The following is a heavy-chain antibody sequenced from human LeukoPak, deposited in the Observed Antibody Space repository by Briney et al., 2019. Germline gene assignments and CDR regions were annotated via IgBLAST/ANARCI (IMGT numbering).Heavy chain of an antibody. CDR1: GFTVSTNY. V-gene: IGHV3-53*01. J-gene: IGHJ2*01. CDR2: LYSGSST. Sequence: GGSLRLSCAASGFTVSTNYMNWVRQAPGKGLEWVSILYSGSSTYYADSVEGRFTISRDSSKNTLFLQMNDLRAEDTAVYYCARGGGQFHLFLDLWGRGTLVTVSS. D-gene: IGHD3-16*01. CDR3: ARGGGQFHLFLDL.